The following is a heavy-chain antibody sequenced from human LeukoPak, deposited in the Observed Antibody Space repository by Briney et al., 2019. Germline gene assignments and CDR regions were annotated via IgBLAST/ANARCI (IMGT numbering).Heavy chain of an antibody. Sequence: GGSLRLSCAASGFTFSSYAMHWVRQAPGKGLEWVAVISYDGSNKYYADSVKGRFTISRDNSKNTLYLQMNSLRAEDTAVYYCAREVAPPGYFDYWGQGTLVTVSS. CDR3: AREVAPPGYFDY. CDR1: GFTFSSYA. J-gene: IGHJ4*02. V-gene: IGHV3-30*04. CDR2: ISYDGSNK. D-gene: IGHD5-12*01.